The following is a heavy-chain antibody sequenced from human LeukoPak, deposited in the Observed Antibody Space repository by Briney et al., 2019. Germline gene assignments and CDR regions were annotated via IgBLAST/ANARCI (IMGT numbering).Heavy chain of an antibody. CDR2: IKQDGSTK. CDR3: ARDKGGYEPIDY. D-gene: IGHD5-12*01. CDR1: GFTFTNSW. V-gene: IGHV3-7*01. J-gene: IGHJ4*02. Sequence: PGGSLRLSCAASGFTFTNSWMAWVRQAPGKGLEWVANIKQDGSTKHYADSLKGRFTISRDNPKNSLYLQMNSLRADDTAVYYCARDKGGYEPIDYWGQGTLVTVSS.